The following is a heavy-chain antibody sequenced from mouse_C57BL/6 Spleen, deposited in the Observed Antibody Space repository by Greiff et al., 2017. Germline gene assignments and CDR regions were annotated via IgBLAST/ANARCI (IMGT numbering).Heavy chain of an antibody. CDR3: VYGSSFAWFAY. CDR1: GYTFTDYY. Sequence: VQLQQSGPVLVKPGASVKMSCKASGYTFTDYYMNWVKQSHGKSLEWIGVINPYNGGTSYNQKFKGKATLTVDKSSSTAYMELNSLTSEDSAVYYCVYGSSFAWFAYWGQGTLVTVSA. V-gene: IGHV1-19*01. CDR2: INPYNGGT. D-gene: IGHD1-1*01. J-gene: IGHJ3*01.